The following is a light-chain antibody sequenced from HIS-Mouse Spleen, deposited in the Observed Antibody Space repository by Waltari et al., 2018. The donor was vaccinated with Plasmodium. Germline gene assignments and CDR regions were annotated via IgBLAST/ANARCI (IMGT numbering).Light chain of an antibody. J-gene: IGKJ2*01. CDR2: DAS. CDR1: QDIRNY. V-gene: IGKV1-33*01. CDR3: QQYDNLPPYT. Sequence: DIQMTQSPSSLSASVGDRVTIPCQVSQDIRNYLNWYQQKPGKAPKLLIYDASNLETGGPSRFSGSGSGTEFTFTISRLQPEDIATYYCQQYDNLPPYTFGQGTKLEIK.